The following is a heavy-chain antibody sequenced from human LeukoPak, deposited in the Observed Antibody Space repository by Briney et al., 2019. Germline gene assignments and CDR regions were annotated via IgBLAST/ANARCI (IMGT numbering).Heavy chain of an antibody. CDR1: GYTFTSYD. J-gene: IGHJ4*02. V-gene: IGHV1-8*01. CDR3: ARGGYSYGIDY. CDR2: MNPNSGNT. D-gene: IGHD5-18*01. Sequence: ASVKVSCKASGYTFTSYDINWVRQATGQGLEWMGWMNPNSGNTGYAQKLQGRVTMTTDTSTSTAYMELRSLRSDDTAVYYCARGGYSYGIDYWGQGTLVTVSS.